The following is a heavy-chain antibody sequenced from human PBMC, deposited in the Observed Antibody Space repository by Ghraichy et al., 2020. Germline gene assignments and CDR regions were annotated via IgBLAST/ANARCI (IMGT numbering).Heavy chain of an antibody. D-gene: IGHD2-15*01. CDR1: GFTFSSYT. V-gene: IGHV3-23*01. Sequence: GGSLRLSCAASGFTFSSYTMTWVRHAPGKGLEWVSTISGSGRTTYYADSVKGRFTMSRDNSETTLYLQMNSLRTEDAAIYYCAKSWGYCSGGTCPPYNWFDPWGQGTLVTVSS. J-gene: IGHJ5*02. CDR3: AKSWGYCSGGTCPPYNWFDP. CDR2: ISGSGRTT.